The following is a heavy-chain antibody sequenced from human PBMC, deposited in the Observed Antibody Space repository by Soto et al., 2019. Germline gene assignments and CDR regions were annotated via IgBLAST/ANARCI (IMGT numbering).Heavy chain of an antibody. CDR1: GFTFSSYG. J-gene: IGHJ4*02. CDR3: ASSAVYCSGGSCSDY. D-gene: IGHD2-15*01. V-gene: IGHV3-33*03. Sequence: QVQLVESGGGVVQPGRSLRLSCAASGFTFSSYGMHWVRQAPGKGLEWVAVIWDDGSNKYYADSVKGRFTISRDNSKNTLYLRMNSLRAEDTAVYYCASSAVYCSGGSCSDYWGQGTLVTVSS. CDR2: IWDDGSNK.